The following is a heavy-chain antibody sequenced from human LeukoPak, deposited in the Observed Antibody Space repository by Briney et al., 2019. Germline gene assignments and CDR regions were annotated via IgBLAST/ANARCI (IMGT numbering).Heavy chain of an antibody. CDR3: ASADSGYDSFDY. V-gene: IGHV4-59*01. J-gene: IGHJ4*02. D-gene: IGHD5-12*01. CDR2: IYSSGNA. Sequence: SETLSLTCNVYGGSMHDYFWSWIRQSPGKGLEWLGYIYSSGNAFYNPSLKSRVSISIDTSNNQLSLRLASVTAADTAVYYCASADSGYDSFDYWGQGTLVTVSS. CDR1: GGSMHDYF.